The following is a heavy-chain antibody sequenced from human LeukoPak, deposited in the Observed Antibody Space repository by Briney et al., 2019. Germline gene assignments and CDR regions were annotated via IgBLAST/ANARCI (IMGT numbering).Heavy chain of an antibody. CDR3: ARGQDAFKTGY. D-gene: IGHD5-24*01. J-gene: IGHJ4*02. Sequence: SQTLSLTCTVSGGSLTIGSYYWTWIRHYPGKGPEWIGYIHPSGITDYNPSIKRRVNMSLAMSQNQFSLKLTSVTAADTAIYYCARGQDAFKTGYWGQGTLVTVSS. V-gene: IGHV4-31*03. CDR1: GGSLTIGSYY. CDR2: IHPSGIT.